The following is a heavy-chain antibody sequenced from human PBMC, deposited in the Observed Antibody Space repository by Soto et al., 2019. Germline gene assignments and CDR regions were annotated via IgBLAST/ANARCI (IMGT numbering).Heavy chain of an antibody. CDR2: INPSGGST. CDR3: ARGGRGYSYGTGYYYYYYGMDV. V-gene: IGHV1-46*01. CDR1: GYTFTSYY. Sequence: ASVKVSCKASGYTFTSYYMHWVRRAPGQGLEWMGIINPSGGSTSYAQKFQGRVTMTRDTSTSTVYMELSSLRSEDTAVYYCARGGRGYSYGTGYYYYYYGMDVWGQGTTVTVSS. J-gene: IGHJ6*02. D-gene: IGHD5-18*01.